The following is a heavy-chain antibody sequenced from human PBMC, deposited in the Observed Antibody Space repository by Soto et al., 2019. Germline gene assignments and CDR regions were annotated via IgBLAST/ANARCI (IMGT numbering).Heavy chain of an antibody. CDR1: GYTFTSYY. CDR2: INPSGGST. D-gene: IGHD3-10*01. Sequence: ASVKVSCKASGYTFTSYYMHWVRQAPGQGLEWMGIINPSGGSTSYAQKFQGRVTMTRDTSTSTVYMELSSLRAEDTAVYYCVKHRGNPSGAFDIWGQGTMVTVSS. J-gene: IGHJ3*02. CDR3: VKHRGNPSGAFDI. V-gene: IGHV1-46*01.